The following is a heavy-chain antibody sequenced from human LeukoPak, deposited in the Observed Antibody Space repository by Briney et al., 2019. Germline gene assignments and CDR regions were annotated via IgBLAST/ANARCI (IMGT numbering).Heavy chain of an antibody. J-gene: IGHJ4*02. CDR2: VYYSGST. CDR1: GGSISTYY. CDR3: ARFAMSTSGCMLFHFDY. V-gene: IGHV4-59*12. Sequence: SETLSLTCTVSGGSISTYYGRWVRQPPGKGLEWIGYVYYSGSTNHNPSLKSRATISVETLKNQFSLELSSVTAADTAVYYCARFAMSTSGCMLFHFDYWGQGSLVTASS. D-gene: IGHD2-8*01.